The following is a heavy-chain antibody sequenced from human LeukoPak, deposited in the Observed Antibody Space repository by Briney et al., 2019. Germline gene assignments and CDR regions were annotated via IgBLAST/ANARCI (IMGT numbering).Heavy chain of an antibody. Sequence: GGSLRLSCAASGFTFGSYAMHWVRQAPGKGLEWVAVISYDGSNKYYADSVKGRFTISRDNSKNTLYLQMNSLRAEDTAVYYCAKDRCSNGIGCLYYYMDVWGKGTTVTISS. V-gene: IGHV3-30*04. CDR3: AKDRCSNGIGCLYYYMDV. CDR2: ISYDGSNK. D-gene: IGHD2-8*01. CDR1: GFTFGSYA. J-gene: IGHJ6*03.